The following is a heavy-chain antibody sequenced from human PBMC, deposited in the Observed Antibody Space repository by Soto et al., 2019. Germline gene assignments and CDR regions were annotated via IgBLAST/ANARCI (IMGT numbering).Heavy chain of an antibody. J-gene: IGHJ6*03. Sequence: EVQLVESGGGLIQPGRSLRLSCAASGFTFDDYAMHWVRQAPGKGLEWVSGISWNSGNIRYADSVKGRFTISRDNAKNSLYLQMNSLRAEDTALYYCAKGPALEWLSVMDVWGKGTTVTVSS. V-gene: IGHV3-9*01. CDR1: GFTFDDYA. CDR2: ISWNSGNI. CDR3: AKGPALEWLSVMDV. D-gene: IGHD3-3*01.